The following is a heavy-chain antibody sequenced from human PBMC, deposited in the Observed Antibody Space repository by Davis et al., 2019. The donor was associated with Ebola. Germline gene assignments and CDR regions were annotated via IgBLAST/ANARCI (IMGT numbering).Heavy chain of an antibody. D-gene: IGHD1-26*01. V-gene: IGHV3-23*01. CDR3: AKDRGSGSYFGVGDY. CDR1: GFTFSSYA. CDR2: TSGSGSST. Sequence: GGSLRLSCAASGFTFSSYAMSWVRQAPGKGLEWVSATSGSGSSTYYADSVKGRFTISRDNSKNTLYLQMNSLRAEDTAVYYCAKDRGSGSYFGVGDYWGQGTLVTVSS. J-gene: IGHJ4*02.